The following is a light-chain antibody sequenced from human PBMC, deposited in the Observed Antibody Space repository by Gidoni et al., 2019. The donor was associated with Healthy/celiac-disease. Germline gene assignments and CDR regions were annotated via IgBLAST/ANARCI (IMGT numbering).Light chain of an antibody. Sequence: EIVLTQSPGTLSLSPGERATLSCRASQSVSSSYLAWYQQKPGQAPRLLIYGASSRATGIPDRFSGSGSGTDFTLTISRLEPEDYCQQYGSSPLTFGGXTKVEIK. CDR2: GAS. V-gene: IGKV3-20*01. J-gene: IGKJ4*01. CDR3: QQYGSSPLT. CDR1: QSVSSSY.